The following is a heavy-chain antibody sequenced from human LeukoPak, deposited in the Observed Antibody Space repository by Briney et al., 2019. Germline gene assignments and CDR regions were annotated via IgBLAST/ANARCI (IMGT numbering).Heavy chain of an antibody. CDR3: ARGGRKWLRLSYFDY. D-gene: IGHD5-12*01. CDR1: GFTFSNFE. CDR2: ISSSGSTI. V-gene: IGHV3-48*03. Sequence: PGGSLRLSCAASGFTFSNFEMTWVRQAPGKGLEWVSYISSSGSTIYYADSVKGRFTISRDNAKSSLYLQMNSLRAEDTAVYYCARGGRKWLRLSYFDYWGQGTLVTVSS. J-gene: IGHJ4*02.